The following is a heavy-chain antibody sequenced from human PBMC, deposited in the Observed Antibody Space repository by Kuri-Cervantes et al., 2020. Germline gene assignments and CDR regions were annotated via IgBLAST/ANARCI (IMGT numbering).Heavy chain of an antibody. Sequence: ASVKVSCKASEYTFTSYDINWVRQATGQGLEWMGWMNPNSGNTGYAQKFQGRVTMTRNTSISTAYMELSRLRSDDTAVYYCARGYCSGGSCCLDYWGQGTLVTVSS. CDR1: EYTFTSYD. CDR3: ARGYCSGGSCCLDY. J-gene: IGHJ4*02. CDR2: MNPNSGNT. V-gene: IGHV1-8*01. D-gene: IGHD2-15*01.